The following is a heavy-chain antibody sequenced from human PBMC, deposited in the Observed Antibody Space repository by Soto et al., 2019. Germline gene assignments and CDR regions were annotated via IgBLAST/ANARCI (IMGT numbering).Heavy chain of an antibody. CDR2: VSHSGRT. CDR1: GGSISPYS. V-gene: IGHV4-59*01. CDR3: ARLLGSYDDYGGWFAP. D-gene: IGHD4-17*01. Sequence: QVHLVESGPGLVKPSETLSLTCTISGGSISPYSWAWLRQPPGKGLEWIGYVSHSGRTFYTPSLKSRLTMSLDTSRSQFALRLKSVSAADTAVYYCARLLGSYDDYGGWFAPWGQRTLVTVSS. J-gene: IGHJ5*02.